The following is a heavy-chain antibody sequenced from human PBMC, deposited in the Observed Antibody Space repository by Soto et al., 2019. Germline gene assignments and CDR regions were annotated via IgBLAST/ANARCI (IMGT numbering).Heavy chain of an antibody. D-gene: IGHD6-19*01. Sequence: SETLSLTCAVYGGSLSGYSWSWIRQPPGKGLEWIGEINHSGSTNYNPSLKSRVTISVDTPKNQFSLKLSSVTAADTAVYYCARGQWLDPHWGQGTLVTVSS. V-gene: IGHV4-34*01. CDR1: GGSLSGYS. J-gene: IGHJ4*02. CDR2: INHSGST. CDR3: ARGQWLDPH.